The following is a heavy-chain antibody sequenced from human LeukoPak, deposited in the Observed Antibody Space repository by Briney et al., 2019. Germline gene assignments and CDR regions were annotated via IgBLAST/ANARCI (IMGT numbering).Heavy chain of an antibody. J-gene: IGHJ3*02. Sequence: GASVKVSCKASGGTFSSYAISWVRQAPGQGLEWMGGIIPIFGTANYAQKFQGRVTITADKSTSTAYMELSSLRSEDTAVYYCARGGTKQLWFGMRRGVPNAFDIWGQGTMVTVSS. V-gene: IGHV1-69*06. CDR2: IIPIFGTA. CDR3: ARGGTKQLWFGMRRGVPNAFDI. CDR1: GGTFSSYA. D-gene: IGHD3-10*01.